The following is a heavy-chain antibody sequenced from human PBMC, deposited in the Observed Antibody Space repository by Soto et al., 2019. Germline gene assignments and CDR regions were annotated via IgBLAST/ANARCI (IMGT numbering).Heavy chain of an antibody. CDR2: ISYDGSNK. CDR3: AKERYYGSGSYFPPPYYYMDV. D-gene: IGHD3-10*01. CDR1: GFTFSSYG. J-gene: IGHJ6*03. V-gene: IGHV3-30*18. Sequence: GGSLRLSCAASGFTFSSYGMHWVRQAPGKGLEWVAVISYDGSNKYYADSVKGRFTISRDNSKNTLYLQMNSLRAEDTAVYYCAKERYYGSGSYFPPPYYYMDVWGKGTTVTVSS.